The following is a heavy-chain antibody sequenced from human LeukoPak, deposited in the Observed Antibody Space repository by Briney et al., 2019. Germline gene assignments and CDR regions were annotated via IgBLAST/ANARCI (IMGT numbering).Heavy chain of an antibody. J-gene: IGHJ4*02. CDR3: ARGPYDSSGHTFDY. CDR1: GGSISSGGYY. D-gene: IGHD3-22*01. Sequence: SETLSLTCTVSGGSISSGGYYWSWIRQHPGKGLEWIGYIYYSGSTYYNPSLKSRVTISVDTSKNQFSLKLNSMTAADTAVYYCARGPYDSSGHTFDYWGQGTLVTVSS. V-gene: IGHV4-31*03. CDR2: IYYSGST.